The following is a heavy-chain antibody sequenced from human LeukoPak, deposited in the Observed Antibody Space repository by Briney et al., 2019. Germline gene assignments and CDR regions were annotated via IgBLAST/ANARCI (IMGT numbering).Heavy chain of an antibody. CDR1: GGSFSGYY. CDR3: ARGSIAARLNWFDP. V-gene: IGHV4-34*01. D-gene: IGHD6-6*01. CDR2: INHSGST. Sequence: SETLSLTCAVYGGSFSGYYWSRIRQPPGKGLEWIGEINHSGSTNYNPSLKSRVTISVDTSKNQFSLKLSSVTAADTAVYYCARGSIAARLNWFDPWGQGTLVTVSS. J-gene: IGHJ5*02.